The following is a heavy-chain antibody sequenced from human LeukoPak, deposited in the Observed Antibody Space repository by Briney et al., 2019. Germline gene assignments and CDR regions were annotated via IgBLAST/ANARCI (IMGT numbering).Heavy chain of an antibody. V-gene: IGHV3-48*03. Sequence: GGSLRLSCAASGFTFDDYVMSWVRQAPGKGLEWVSYISSSGSTIYYADSVKGRFTISRDNAKNSLYLQMNSLRAEDTAVYYCAELGITMIGGVWGKGTTVTISS. CDR3: AELGITMIGGV. D-gene: IGHD3-10*02. CDR1: GFTFDDYV. J-gene: IGHJ6*04. CDR2: ISSSGSTI.